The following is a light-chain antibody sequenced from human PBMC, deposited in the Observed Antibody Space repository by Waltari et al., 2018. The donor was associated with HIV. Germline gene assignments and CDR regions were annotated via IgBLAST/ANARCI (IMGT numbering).Light chain of an antibody. Sequence: QSVLTQPPSVSAAPGQKVTISCSGSSSNIGNNYVSWYQQFPGTAPKLLIYDNNKRPSGIPDRFSASKSGTSATLGITGLQTGDEADYYCGTWDNSLRAGVLFGGGTKLTVL. CDR2: DNN. CDR3: GTWDNSLRAGVL. J-gene: IGLJ2*01. CDR1: SSNIGNNY. V-gene: IGLV1-51*01.